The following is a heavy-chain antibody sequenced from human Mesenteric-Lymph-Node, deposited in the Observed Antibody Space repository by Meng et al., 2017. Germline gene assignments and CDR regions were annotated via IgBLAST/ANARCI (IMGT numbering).Heavy chain of an antibody. CDR1: GFTFSSYG. V-gene: IGHV3-33*03. J-gene: IGHJ4*02. CDR3: AGDYYDSSGYYY. D-gene: IGHD3-22*01. Sequence: GESLKISCAASGFTFSSYGIHWVRQAPGNGLEWVAGIWYDGSSKNYADSVKGRFTISRDNAKNSLYLQMNSLRAEDTAVYYCAGDYYDSSGYYYWGQGTLVTVSS. CDR2: IWYDGSSK.